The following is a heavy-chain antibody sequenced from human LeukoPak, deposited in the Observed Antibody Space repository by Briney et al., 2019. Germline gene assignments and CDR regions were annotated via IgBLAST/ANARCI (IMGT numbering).Heavy chain of an antibody. CDR1: GFTFSSYG. V-gene: IGHV3-30*02. CDR3: AKETECTNGVCYKYFDY. D-gene: IGHD2-8*01. J-gene: IGHJ4*02. CDR2: IRYDGSNK. Sequence: GGSLRLSCAASGFTFSSYGMHWVRQAPGKGLEWVAFIRYDGSNKYYADSVKGRFTISRDNSKNTLYLQMNSLRAEDTAVYYCAKETECTNGVCYKYFDYWGQGTLVTVSS.